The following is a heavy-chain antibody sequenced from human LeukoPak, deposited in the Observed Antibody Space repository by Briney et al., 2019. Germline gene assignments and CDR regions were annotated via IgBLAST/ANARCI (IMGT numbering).Heavy chain of an antibody. CDR3: AIHIEVVPAAKKKNWFDP. Sequence: SETLSLTCAVYGGSFSGYYGSWIRQPPGKGLEWIGEINHSGSTNYNPSLKSRVTISVDTSKNQFSLKLSSVTAADTAVYYCAIHIEVVPAAKKKNWFDPWSQGTLVTVSS. CDR1: GGSFSGYY. D-gene: IGHD2-2*01. J-gene: IGHJ5*01. V-gene: IGHV4-34*01. CDR2: INHSGST.